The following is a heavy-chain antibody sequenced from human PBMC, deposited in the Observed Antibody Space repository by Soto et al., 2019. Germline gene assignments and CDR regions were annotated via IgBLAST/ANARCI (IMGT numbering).Heavy chain of an antibody. CDR1: GGSISSSNW. Sequence: QVQLQESGPGLVKPSGTLSLTCAVSGGSISSSNWWSWVRQPPGKGLEWIGEIYHSGSTNYHPSLKSRVTLSVTKSKNQFSLKLSSVTAADTAVYDCAMVSGSYYYGMDVWGQGTTVTVSS. V-gene: IGHV4-4*02. CDR3: AMVSGSYYYGMDV. CDR2: IYHSGST. D-gene: IGHD1-26*01. J-gene: IGHJ6*02.